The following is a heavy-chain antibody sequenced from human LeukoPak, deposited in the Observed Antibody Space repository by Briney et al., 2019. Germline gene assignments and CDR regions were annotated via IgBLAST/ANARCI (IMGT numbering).Heavy chain of an antibody. CDR1: GITISNAW. CDR3: TTPPD. Sequence: PGGSLRLSCEASGITISNAWTSWVRQAPGKGLEWVGRIKSKSDGDTTDHAAPVKGRFTISRDDAKNTLYLQMNSLVSEDTGVYYCTTPPDWGQGTLVIVSS. V-gene: IGHV3-15*01. CDR2: IKSKSDGDTT. J-gene: IGHJ4*02.